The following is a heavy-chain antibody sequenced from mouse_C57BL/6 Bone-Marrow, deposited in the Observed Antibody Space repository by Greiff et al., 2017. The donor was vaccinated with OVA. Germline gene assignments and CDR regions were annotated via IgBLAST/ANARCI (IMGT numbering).Heavy chain of an antibody. CDR1: GYTFTDYY. J-gene: IGHJ4*01. CDR3: ARGHYGRRYAMDY. CDR2: INPNNGGT. D-gene: IGHD1-1*01. V-gene: IGHV1-26*01. Sequence: EVQLQQSGPELVKPGASVKISCKASGYTFTDYYMNWVKQSHGKSLEWIGDINPNNGGTSYNQKFKGKATLTVDKSSSTAYMELRSLTSEDSAVYYCARGHYGRRYAMDYWGQGTSVTVSS.